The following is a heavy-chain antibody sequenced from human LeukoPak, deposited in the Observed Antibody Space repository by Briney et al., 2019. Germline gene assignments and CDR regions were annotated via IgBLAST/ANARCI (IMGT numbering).Heavy chain of an antibody. Sequence: GGSLRLSCAASGFTFSSYSMNWVRQAPGKGLEWVSYISSSGSTIYYADSVKGRFTISRDNAKNSLYLQMNSLRAEDTAVYYCARDRGTCLDYWGQGTLVTVSS. V-gene: IGHV3-48*04. CDR1: GFTFSSYS. J-gene: IGHJ4*02. CDR2: ISSSGSTI. D-gene: IGHD1-1*01. CDR3: ARDRGTCLDY.